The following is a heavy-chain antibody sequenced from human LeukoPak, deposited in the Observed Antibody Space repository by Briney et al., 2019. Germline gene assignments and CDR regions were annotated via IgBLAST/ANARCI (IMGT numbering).Heavy chain of an antibody. CDR2: IFSNDEK. J-gene: IGHJ5*02. D-gene: IGHD6-13*01. CDR1: GLSLSNARMG. Sequence: SGPTLVNPTETLTLTCTVSGLSLSNARMGVSWIRQPPGKAQEWLAHIFSNDEKSYSTSLKSRLTISKDTSKSQVVLTMTNMDPVDTATYYCARIPQPDSSSWYCWFDPWGQGTLVTVSS. CDR3: ARIPQPDSSSWYCWFDP. V-gene: IGHV2-26*01.